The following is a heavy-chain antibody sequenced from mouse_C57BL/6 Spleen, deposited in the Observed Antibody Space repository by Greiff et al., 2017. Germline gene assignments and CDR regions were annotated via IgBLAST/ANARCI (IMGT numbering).Heavy chain of an antibody. V-gene: IGHV14-4*01. CDR3: NMVTTSQGYAMDY. J-gene: IGHJ4*01. Sequence: VQLQQSGAELVRPGASVKLSCTASGFNIKDDYMHWVKQRPEQGLEWIGWIDPENGDTEYASKFQGKATITADTSSNTAYLQLSSLTSEDTAVYYCNMVTTSQGYAMDYWGQGTSVTVSS. D-gene: IGHD2-2*01. CDR1: GFNIKDDY. CDR2: IDPENGDT.